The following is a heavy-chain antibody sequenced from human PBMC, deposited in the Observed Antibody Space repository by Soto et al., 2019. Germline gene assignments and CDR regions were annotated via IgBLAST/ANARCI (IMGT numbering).Heavy chain of an antibody. V-gene: IGHV4-59*01. Sequence: SETLSLTCTVSGGSISSYYWSWIRQPPGKGLEWIGYIYYSGSTNYNPSLKSRVTISVDTSKNQFSLKLRSVTAADTAVYYCARAPYGDPEYFQHWGQGTLVTVS. CDR1: GGSISSYY. D-gene: IGHD4-17*01. J-gene: IGHJ1*01. CDR2: IYYSGST. CDR3: ARAPYGDPEYFQH.